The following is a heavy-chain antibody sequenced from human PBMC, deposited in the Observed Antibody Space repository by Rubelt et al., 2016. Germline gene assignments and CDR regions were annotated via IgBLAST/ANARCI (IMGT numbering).Heavy chain of an antibody. V-gene: IGHV1-2*02. J-gene: IGHJ4*02. Sequence: QVQLVQSGAEVKKPGSSVKVSCKASGGTFSSYAISWVRQATGQGLEWMGWINPNSGGTNYAQKFQGRGTMTRDTSISTAYMELSRLRSDDTAVYYCARDYCSGGSCYSVFDYWGQGTLVTVSS. D-gene: IGHD2-15*01. CDR1: GGTFSSYA. CDR2: INPNSGGT. CDR3: ARDYCSGGSCYSVFDY.